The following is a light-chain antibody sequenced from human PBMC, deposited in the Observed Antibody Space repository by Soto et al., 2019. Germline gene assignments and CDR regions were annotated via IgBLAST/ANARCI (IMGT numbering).Light chain of an antibody. Sequence: EILLTQSPATLSLSPGERATLSCRAIQNVANYLDWYQQKPGQAPRLLIYDASSRATGIPDRFSGGGSGTDFTLTISRLEPEDFAVYYCQQFSSYPLTFGGGTKVDIK. J-gene: IGKJ4*01. CDR2: DAS. CDR1: QNVANY. CDR3: QQFSSYPLT. V-gene: IGKV3-11*01.